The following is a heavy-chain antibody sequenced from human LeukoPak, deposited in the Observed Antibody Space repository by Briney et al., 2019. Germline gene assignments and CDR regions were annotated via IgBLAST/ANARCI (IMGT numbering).Heavy chain of an antibody. V-gene: IGHV3-23*01. J-gene: IGHJ4*02. Sequence: GGSLRLSCAASGFTFSSFAMSWIRQAPGKGLEWVSAISGRDETTYYTDSVKGRFIVSRDISKNTLFLQMNTLRPDDTAIYYCAKDGSPGGVAEFGFWGQGTLVTVSS. CDR1: GFTFSSFA. CDR3: AKDGSPGGVAEFGF. D-gene: IGHD6-19*01. CDR2: ISGRDETT.